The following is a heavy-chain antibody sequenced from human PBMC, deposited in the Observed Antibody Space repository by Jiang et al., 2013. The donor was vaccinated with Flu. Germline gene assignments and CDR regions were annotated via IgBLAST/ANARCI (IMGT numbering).Heavy chain of an antibody. J-gene: IGHJ4*02. CDR2: GNGNT. Sequence: GNGNTNNSQKFQGRVTITRDTSASTAYMELSSLRSEDTAVYYCARDGVLYYFDYWGQGTLVTVSS. CDR3: ARDGVLYYFDY. D-gene: IGHD3-3*01. V-gene: IGHV1-3*01.